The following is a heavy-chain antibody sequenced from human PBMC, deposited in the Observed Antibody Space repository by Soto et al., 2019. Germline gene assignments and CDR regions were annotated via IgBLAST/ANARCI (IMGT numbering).Heavy chain of an antibody. V-gene: IGHV1-69*02. CDR1: GGTFSSYT. J-gene: IGHJ6*02. CDR2: IIPILGIA. D-gene: IGHD3-10*01. CDR3: ARYYYGSGSPYDYYGMDV. Sequence: QVQLVQSGAEVKKPGSSVKVSCKASGGTFSSYTISWVRQAPGQGLEWMGRIIPILGIANYAQKFQGRVTITADKSTSTAYMELSSLRSEDTAVYYCARYYYGSGSPYDYYGMDVWGQGTTVTVSS.